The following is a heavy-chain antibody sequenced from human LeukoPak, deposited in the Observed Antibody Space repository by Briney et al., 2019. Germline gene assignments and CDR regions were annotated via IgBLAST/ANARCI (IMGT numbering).Heavy chain of an antibody. CDR1: GGTFSSYA. CDR2: IIPILGIA. CDR3: ANDYGGDGLFDY. Sequence: ASVKVSCKASGGTFSSYAISWVRQAPGQGLEWMGRIIPILGIANYAQKFQGRVTITADKSTSTAYMELSSLRSEDTAVYYCANDYGGDGLFDYWGQGTLVTVSS. J-gene: IGHJ4*02. D-gene: IGHD4-23*01. V-gene: IGHV1-69*04.